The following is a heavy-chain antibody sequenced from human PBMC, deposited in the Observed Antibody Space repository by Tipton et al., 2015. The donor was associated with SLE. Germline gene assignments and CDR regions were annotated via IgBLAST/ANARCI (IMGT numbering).Heavy chain of an antibody. CDR2: IYTSGST. D-gene: IGHD4-17*01. J-gene: IGHJ6*02. Sequence: TLSLTCTVSGGSISSYYWSWIRQPAGKGLEWIGRIYTSGSTNYNPSLKSRVTMSVDTSKNKFSLKLSSVTAADPAVYYCARDSKTATTDYYYYYGMDVWGQGTTVTVSS. V-gene: IGHV4-4*07. CDR1: GGSISSYY. CDR3: ARDSKTATTDYYYYYGMDV.